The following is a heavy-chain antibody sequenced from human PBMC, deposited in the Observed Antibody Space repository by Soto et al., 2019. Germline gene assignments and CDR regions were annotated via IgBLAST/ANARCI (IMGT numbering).Heavy chain of an antibody. J-gene: IGHJ4*02. Sequence: PGGSLRLSCAASGFIFSDHGMHWVRQAPGKGLEWVAVISYDGSNKYYADSVKGRFTISRDNSKNTLYLQMNSLRAEDTAVYYCAKSVVPAAYFDYWGQGTLVTVSS. CDR1: GFIFSDHG. CDR2: ISYDGSNK. D-gene: IGHD2-2*01. CDR3: AKSVVPAAYFDY. V-gene: IGHV3-30*18.